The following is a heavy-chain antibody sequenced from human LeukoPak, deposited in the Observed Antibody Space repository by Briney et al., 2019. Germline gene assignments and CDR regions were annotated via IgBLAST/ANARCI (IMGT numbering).Heavy chain of an antibody. CDR1: GYTFTSYG. V-gene: IGHV1-18*01. CDR2: ISAYNGNT. Sequence: ASVNVSCKASGYTFTSYGISWVRQAPGQGLEWMGWISAYNGNTNYAQKLQGRVTMTTDTSTSTAYMELRSLRSDDTAVYYCARDRVVLVAANWYYYGMDVWGQGTTVTVSS. D-gene: IGHD2-15*01. J-gene: IGHJ6*02. CDR3: ARDRVVLVAANWYYYGMDV.